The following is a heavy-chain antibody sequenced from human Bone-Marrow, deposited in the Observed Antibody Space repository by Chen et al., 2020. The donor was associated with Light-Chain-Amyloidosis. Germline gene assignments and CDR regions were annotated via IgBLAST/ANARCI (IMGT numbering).Heavy chain of an antibody. D-gene: IGHD6-13*01. Sequence: QVQLQQWGAGLLKPSETLSLTCAVYGGSFSGYYWSWIRQPPGKGLEWIGEINHSGSTNYNPSLKSRVTISVDTSKNQFSLKLSSVTAADTAVYYCARGCYGGIAAAGAGCDYWGQGTLVTVSS. V-gene: IGHV4-34*01. J-gene: IGHJ4*02. CDR3: ARGCYGGIAAAGAGCDY. CDR2: INHSGST. CDR1: GGSFSGYY.